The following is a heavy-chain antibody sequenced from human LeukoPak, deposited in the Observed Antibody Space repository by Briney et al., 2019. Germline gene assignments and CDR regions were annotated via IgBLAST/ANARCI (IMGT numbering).Heavy chain of an antibody. CDR3: AKEPRDHSYGWSWRYFDY. J-gene: IGHJ4*02. Sequence: GGSLRLSCAASGFTVSSNYMSWVRQAPGKGLEWVSVIYSGGSKYYADSVKGRVTISRDNSKNTLYLQMNSLRAEDTAVYYCAKEPRDHSYGWSWRYFDYWGQGTLVTVSS. CDR1: GFTVSSNY. CDR2: IYSGGSK. D-gene: IGHD5-18*01. V-gene: IGHV3-53*05.